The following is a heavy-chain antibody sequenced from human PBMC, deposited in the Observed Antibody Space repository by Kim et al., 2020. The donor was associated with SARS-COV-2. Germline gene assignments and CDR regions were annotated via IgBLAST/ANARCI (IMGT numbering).Heavy chain of an antibody. J-gene: IGHJ6*03. D-gene: IGHD1-1*01. CDR1: GGTFTSYA. Sequence: SVKVSCKASGGTFTSYAITWVRQAPGQGLEWVGRIARLRGVSNYAQKFQGRVTFTADPSSSMAYMELRSLKSEDTAVYYCATDQGGRTPRGSYFYYMDIWGNGTTVTVSS. CDR3: ATDQGGRTPRGSYFYYMDI. CDR2: IARLRGVS. V-gene: IGHV1-69*04.